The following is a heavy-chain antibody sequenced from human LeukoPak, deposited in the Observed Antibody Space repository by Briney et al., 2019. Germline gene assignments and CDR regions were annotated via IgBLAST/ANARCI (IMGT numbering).Heavy chain of an antibody. CDR3: ARDNSVRDEAWWFNP. J-gene: IGHJ5*02. V-gene: IGHV4-59*01. D-gene: IGHD5-24*01. CDR1: GGSISNYY. CDR2: IHYSGST. Sequence: SETLSLTCTVSGGSISNYYWSWIRQPPGKGLECIGYIHYSGSTNYNPSLKSRVTISVDTSKNQFSLKLSSVTAADTAVYYCARDNSVRDEAWWFNPWGQGTLVTVSS.